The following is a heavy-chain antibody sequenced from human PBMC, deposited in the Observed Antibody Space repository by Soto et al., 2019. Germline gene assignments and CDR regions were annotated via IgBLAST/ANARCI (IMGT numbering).Heavy chain of an antibody. D-gene: IGHD6-6*01. CDR3: ARDGLGIAARFFDY. Sequence: GGSLRLSCAASGFTFSSHDMHWVRQATGKGLEWVSAIGTAGDTYYPGSVKGRFTISRENAKNSLYLQMNSLRAEDTAVYYCARDGLGIAARFFDYWGQGTLVTVSS. J-gene: IGHJ4*02. V-gene: IGHV3-13*01. CDR1: GFTFSSHD. CDR2: IGTAGDT.